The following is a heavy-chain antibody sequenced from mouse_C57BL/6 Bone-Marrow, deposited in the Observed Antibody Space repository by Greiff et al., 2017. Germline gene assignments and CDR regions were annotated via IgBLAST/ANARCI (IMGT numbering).Heavy chain of an antibody. J-gene: IGHJ2*01. CDR1: GFTFSSYA. Sequence: EVMLVESGGGLVKPGGSLKLSCAASGFTFSSYAMSWVRQTPEKRLEWVATISDGGSYTYYPDNVKGRFTISRDNAKNNLYLQMSHPKSEDTAMYYCARAPLRSYFDYWGQGTTLTVSS. V-gene: IGHV5-4*03. CDR2: ISDGGSYT. CDR3: ARAPLRSYFDY. D-gene: IGHD1-1*01.